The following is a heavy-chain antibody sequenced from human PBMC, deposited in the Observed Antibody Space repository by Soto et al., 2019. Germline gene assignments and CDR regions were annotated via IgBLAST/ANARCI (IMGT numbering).Heavy chain of an antibody. CDR2: ISYSGST. CDR3: ATMGTSGTGLYFFDY. D-gene: IGHD3-10*01. CDR1: GGSISSGNYY. J-gene: IGHJ4*02. V-gene: IGHV4-30-4*01. Sequence: QVQLQESGPGLVKPSQTLSLTCTVSGGSISSGNYYWSWIRQPPGKGLEWIGFISYSGSTYYNASLKSRVNKSVDPSKNQFSLNLGFGTAPDPAVYYLATMGTSGTGLYFFDYWGQGTLVTVSS.